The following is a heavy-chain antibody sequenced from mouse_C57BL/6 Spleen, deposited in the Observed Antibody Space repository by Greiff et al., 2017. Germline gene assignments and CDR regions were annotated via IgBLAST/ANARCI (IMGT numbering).Heavy chain of an antibody. J-gene: IGHJ1*03. CDR2: LYPGSGNT. D-gene: IGHD1-1*01. V-gene: IGHV1-66*01. Sequence: QVQLKQSGPELVKPGASVKISCKASGYSFTSYYIHWVKQRPGQGLEWIGWLYPGSGNTKYNEKFKGKATLTADTSSSTAYMQLSSLTSEDSAVYYCARGGYYYGSSPDWYFDVWGTGTTVTVSS. CDR3: ARGGYYYGSSPDWYFDV. CDR1: GYSFTSYY.